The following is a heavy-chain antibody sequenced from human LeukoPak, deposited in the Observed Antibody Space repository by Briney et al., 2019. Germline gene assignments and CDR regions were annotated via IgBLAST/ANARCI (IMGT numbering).Heavy chain of an antibody. Sequence: SETLSLTCAVSGGSISRSNWWTWVRQSPGKGLEWIGDIIHSGNTNYNPSLRSRLTISLDKSRNQFSLKLSSVTAVDTAVYYCARATDYYGMDVWGQGTTVTVSS. CDR3: ARATDYYGMDV. V-gene: IGHV4-4*02. J-gene: IGHJ6*02. CDR1: GGSISRSNW. D-gene: IGHD5-12*01. CDR2: IIHSGNT.